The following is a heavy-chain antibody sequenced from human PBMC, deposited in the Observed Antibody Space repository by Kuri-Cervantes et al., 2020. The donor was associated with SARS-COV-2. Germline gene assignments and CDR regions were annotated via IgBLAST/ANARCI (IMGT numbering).Heavy chain of an antibody. J-gene: IGHJ2*01. CDR1: GFTFSSYA. CDR2: ISGNGGST. Sequence: GGSLRLSCAASGFTFSSYAMSWVRQAPGKGLEWVSAISGNGGSTYHADSVKGRFTISRDNSKNTLYLQMNSLRADDTAVYYCAKFPVLLVRSLSWYFDLWGRGTLVTVSS. D-gene: IGHD3-10*01. CDR3: AKFPVLLVRSLSWYFDL. V-gene: IGHV3-23*01.